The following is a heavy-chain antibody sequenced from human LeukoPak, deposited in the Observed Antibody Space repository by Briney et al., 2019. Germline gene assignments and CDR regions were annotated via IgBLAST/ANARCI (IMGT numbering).Heavy chain of an antibody. V-gene: IGHV3-74*01. D-gene: IGHD6-13*01. J-gene: IGHJ4*02. CDR2: LSGDGSST. CDR1: GFTFSTYW. CDR3: AKDLDWQQLTYFDY. Sequence: GGSLRLSCVASGFTFSTYWMHWVRQAPGKGLLWVPRLSGDGSSTRFADSLKGRFTISRDNAKNTLYLQMNSLRAEDTAVYYCAKDLDWQQLTYFDYWGQGTLVTVSS.